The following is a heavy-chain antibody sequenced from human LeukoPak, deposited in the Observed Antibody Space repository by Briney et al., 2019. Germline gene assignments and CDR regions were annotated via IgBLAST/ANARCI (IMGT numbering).Heavy chain of an antibody. CDR3: ARDNSVRDEAWWFNP. D-gene: IGHD5-24*01. Sequence: ALVKVSCKAFGYTFTSNYMRWVRQAPGQGPEWMGVISPSGGSTTYAQKFQGRVTLTRDMSTSTDYLELSSLRSEDTAVYYCARDNSVRDEAWWFNPWGQGTLVTVSS. J-gene: IGHJ5*02. V-gene: IGHV1-46*01. CDR2: ISPSGGST. CDR1: GYTFTSNY.